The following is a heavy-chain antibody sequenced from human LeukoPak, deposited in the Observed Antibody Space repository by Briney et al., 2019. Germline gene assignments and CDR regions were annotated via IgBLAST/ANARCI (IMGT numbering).Heavy chain of an antibody. CDR2: IYPGDSQT. J-gene: IGHJ5*02. CDR1: GYSFANYW. D-gene: IGHD3-3*01. Sequence: GESLKISCKGSGYSFANYWIGWVRQMPGKGLEWMGIIYPGDSQTRYSPSFQGQVTISADKFISTAYLQWSSLKASDTAIYSCARSSVNWFDPWGPGTLVTVSS. CDR3: ARSSVNWFDP. V-gene: IGHV5-51*01.